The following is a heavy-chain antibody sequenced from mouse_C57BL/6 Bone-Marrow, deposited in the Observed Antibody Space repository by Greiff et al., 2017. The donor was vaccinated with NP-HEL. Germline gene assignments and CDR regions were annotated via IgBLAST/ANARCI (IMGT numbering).Heavy chain of an antibody. D-gene: IGHD2-2*01. Sequence: QVQLKESGPELVKPGASVKISCKASGYAFSSSWMNWVKQRPGKGLEWIGRIYPGDGDTNYNGKFKGKATLAADKSSSTAYMQLSSLTSEDSAVYFCARSLYGYYYAMDYWGQGTSVTVSS. CDR3: ARSLYGYYYAMDY. V-gene: IGHV1-82*01. CDR2: IYPGDGDT. CDR1: GYAFSSSW. J-gene: IGHJ4*01.